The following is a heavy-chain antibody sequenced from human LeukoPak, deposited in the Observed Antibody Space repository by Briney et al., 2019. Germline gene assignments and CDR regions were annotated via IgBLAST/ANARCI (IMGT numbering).Heavy chain of an antibody. V-gene: IGHV4-39*07. J-gene: IGHJ4*02. CDR2: IYYSGST. CDR3: ARDRGGYTYSHDY. Sequence: PSETLSLTCTDSGGSISSSSYYWGWIRQPPGKGLEWIASIYYSGSTYYNPSLKSRVTISVDTSKNQFSLKLSSVTAADTAVYYCARDRGGYTYSHDYWGQGTLVTVSS. CDR1: GGSISSSSYY. D-gene: IGHD5-18*01.